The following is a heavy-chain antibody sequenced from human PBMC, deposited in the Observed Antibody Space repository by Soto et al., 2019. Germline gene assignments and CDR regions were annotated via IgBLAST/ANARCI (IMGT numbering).Heavy chain of an antibody. J-gene: IGHJ4*02. V-gene: IGHV1-18*01. CDR1: GYTFSSYS. D-gene: IGHD2-8*01. CDR2: ISTTSGNT. Sequence: QIQMVQSGAEVKQPGASVKISCKTSGYTFSSYSINWVRQAPGQGLEWMAWISTTSGNTHYAERVQRGVPVTLDKSARTAFMEMWGLTSADTAVYFCARDNGYYDFLGQGTLVTVSS. CDR3: ARDNGYYDF.